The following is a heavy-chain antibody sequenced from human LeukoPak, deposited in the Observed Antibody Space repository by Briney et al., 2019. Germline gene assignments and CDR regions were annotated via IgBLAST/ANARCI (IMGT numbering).Heavy chain of an antibody. Sequence: GGSLRLSCAASGFTFSNYWMNWVRQAPGEGLEWVANIKQDGGEKSYVDSVKGRFTISRDNAKNSLHLQMNSLRAEDTAVYYCATLAIVVVPAAIPESDYWGQGTLVTVSS. CDR3: ATLAIVVVPAAIPESDY. J-gene: IGHJ4*02. D-gene: IGHD2-2*02. V-gene: IGHV3-7*01. CDR1: GFTFSNYW. CDR2: IKQDGGEK.